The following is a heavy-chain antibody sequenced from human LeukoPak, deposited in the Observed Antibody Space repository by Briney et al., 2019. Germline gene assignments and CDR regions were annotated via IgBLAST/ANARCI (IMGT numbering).Heavy chain of an antibody. Sequence: GGSLRLSCAASGFTFSSYEMNWVRQAPGKGLEWVSSISGSGDNMDYADSVKGRFTISRDNSENTLYLQMNSLRGEDTAVYYCARDGYSGSYYRLYYFFMDVWGKGTTVTVSS. D-gene: IGHD1-26*01. J-gene: IGHJ6*03. V-gene: IGHV3-23*01. CDR1: GFTFSSYE. CDR2: ISGSGDNM. CDR3: ARDGYSGSYYRLYYFFMDV.